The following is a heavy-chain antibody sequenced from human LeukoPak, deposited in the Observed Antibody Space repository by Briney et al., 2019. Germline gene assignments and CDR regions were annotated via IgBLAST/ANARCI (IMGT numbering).Heavy chain of an antibody. V-gene: IGHV1-2*02. J-gene: IGHJ4*02. CDR1: GYTFTGYY. Sequence: ASVKVSCKASGYTFTGYYIHWVRQAPGQGLEWMGWVNSNSGGTNYAQNFQDRVTMTRDTSISTAFMELTSLRSDDTAVYYCARWRHSSGWSPDDYWGQGTLVTVSS. CDR3: ARWRHSSGWSPDDY. D-gene: IGHD6-19*01. CDR2: VNSNSGGT.